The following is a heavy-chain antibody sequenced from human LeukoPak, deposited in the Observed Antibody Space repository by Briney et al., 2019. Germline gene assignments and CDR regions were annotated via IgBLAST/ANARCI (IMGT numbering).Heavy chain of an antibody. CDR2: IIPIFATT. Sequence: ASVKVSCKASGGTFSSYAISWVRQAPGQGLEWMGRIIPIFATTNYAQKLQGRVTITTDESTSTAYMELTSLQSEDTAVYYCASEENWFDPWGQGTLVTVPS. J-gene: IGHJ5*02. CDR1: GGTFSSYA. CDR3: ASEENWFDP. V-gene: IGHV1-69*05.